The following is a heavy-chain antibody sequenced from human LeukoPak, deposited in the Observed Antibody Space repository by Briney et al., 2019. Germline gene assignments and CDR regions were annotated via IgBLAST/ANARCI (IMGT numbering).Heavy chain of an antibody. CDR2: IIPILGTA. CDR3: ARADYYGSGYPVINYMDV. V-gene: IGHV1-69*05. D-gene: IGHD3-10*01. J-gene: IGHJ6*03. Sequence: ASVKVSCKASGGTFSSYAISWVRQAPGQGLEWMGGIIPILGTANYAQKFQGRVTITTDESTSTAYMELSSLRSEDTAVYYCARADYYGSGYPVINYMDVWGKGATVTVSS. CDR1: GGTFSSYA.